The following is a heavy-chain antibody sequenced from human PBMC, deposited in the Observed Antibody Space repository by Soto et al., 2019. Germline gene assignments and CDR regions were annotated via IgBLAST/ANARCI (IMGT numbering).Heavy chain of an antibody. D-gene: IGHD3-3*01. CDR2: MTGGGTT. V-gene: IGHV3-23*01. J-gene: IGHJ6*01. CDR1: GFTSKSYA. Sequence: WRSLGVAWRSPGFTSKSYAMTWVRKCPGKGLHLVSLMTGGGTTDYADSAKGRFIISRHNPRNTLSLQMHNLRADDTAVYYCAELKGGLGRFYGLDAWGQGTMVTVSS. CDR3: AELKGGLGRFYGLDA.